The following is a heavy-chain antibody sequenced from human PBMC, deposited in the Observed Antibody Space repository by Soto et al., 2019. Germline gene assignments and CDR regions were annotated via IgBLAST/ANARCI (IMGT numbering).Heavy chain of an antibody. Sequence: PSETLSLTCTVSGGSISSGDYYWSRIRQPPGKGLEWIGYIYYSGSTYYNPTLKSRVYISVDTSKNQFSLNLTSVTAADTAVYFPARDPWNDYMSGYPDYWGQGTLVTVSS. CDR2: IYYSGST. D-gene: IGHD3-3*01. CDR3: ARDPWNDYMSGYPDY. CDR1: GGSISSGDYY. V-gene: IGHV4-30-4*01. J-gene: IGHJ4*02.